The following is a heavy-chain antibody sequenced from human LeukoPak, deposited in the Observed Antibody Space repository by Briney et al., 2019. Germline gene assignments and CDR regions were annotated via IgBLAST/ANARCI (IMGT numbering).Heavy chain of an antibody. CDR3: AGADYYYYYMNV. V-gene: IGHV3-48*04. CDR2: ISTTGNTI. Sequence: GGSLRLSCAASGFTFSSYAMHWVRQAPGKGLEWVSYISTTGNTIYYADSVKGRFTISRDNAKNSLYLQMNSLRAEDTAVYYCAGADYYYYYMNVWGKGTTVTISS. J-gene: IGHJ6*03. CDR1: GFTFSSYA.